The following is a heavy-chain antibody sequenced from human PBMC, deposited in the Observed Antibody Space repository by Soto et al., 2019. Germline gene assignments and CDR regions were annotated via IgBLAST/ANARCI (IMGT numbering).Heavy chain of an antibody. J-gene: IGHJ6*03. Sequence: PSETLSLTCTVSGGSISSYYWSWIRQPPGKGLEWIGYIYYSGSTNYNPSLKSRVTISVDTSKNQFSLKLSSVTAADTAVYYCARLGEGEVVPETGYYYMDVWGKGTTVTVSS. D-gene: IGHD2-2*01. CDR1: GGSISSYY. V-gene: IGHV4-59*08. CDR3: ARLGEGEVVPETGYYYMDV. CDR2: IYYSGST.